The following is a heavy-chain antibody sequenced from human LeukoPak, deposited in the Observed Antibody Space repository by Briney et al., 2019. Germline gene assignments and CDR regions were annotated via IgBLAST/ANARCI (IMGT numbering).Heavy chain of an antibody. J-gene: IGHJ3*02. CDR3: ARALITIFGVVIWAFDI. CDR2: ISSSSSTI. CDR1: GFTFSSYS. Sequence: GSLRLSCAASGFTFSSYSMNWVRQAPGKGLEWVSYISSSSSTIYYADSVKGRFTISRDNAKNSLYLQMNSLRAEDTAVYYCARALITIFGVVIWAFDIWGQGTMVTVSS. V-gene: IGHV3-48*04. D-gene: IGHD3-3*01.